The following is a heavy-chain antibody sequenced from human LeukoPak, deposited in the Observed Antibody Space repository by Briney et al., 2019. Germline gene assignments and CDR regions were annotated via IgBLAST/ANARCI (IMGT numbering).Heavy chain of an antibody. CDR2: INSDGSRT. J-gene: IGHJ4*02. CDR3: ARGDWNYDY. Sequence: GGSLRLSCAASGFTLSSYWMHWVRQGPGKGLVWVSRINSDGSRTDYADSVKGRFTISRDNAKNTLYLQMSSLRAEDTAVYYCARGDWNYDYWGQGTLVAVSS. V-gene: IGHV3-74*01. CDR1: GFTLSSYW. D-gene: IGHD1-7*01.